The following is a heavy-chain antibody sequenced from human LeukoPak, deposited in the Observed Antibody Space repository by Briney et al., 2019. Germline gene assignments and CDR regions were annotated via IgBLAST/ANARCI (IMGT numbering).Heavy chain of an antibody. CDR1: GFTFSSYS. V-gene: IGHV3-21*01. CDR3: ARDRVDYDFWSGYTAYVAFDI. J-gene: IGHJ3*02. CDR2: ISSSSSYI. Sequence: GGSLRLSCAASGFTFSSYSMNWVRQAPGKGLEWVSSISSSSSYIYYADSVKGRFTISRDNAKNSLYLKMNSLRAEDTAVYYCARDRVDYDFWSGYTAYVAFDIWGQGTMVTVSS. D-gene: IGHD3-3*01.